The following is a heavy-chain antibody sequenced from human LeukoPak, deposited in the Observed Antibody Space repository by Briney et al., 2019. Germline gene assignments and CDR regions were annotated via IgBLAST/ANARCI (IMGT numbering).Heavy chain of an antibody. Sequence: SETLSLTCTVSGGSISSYYWSWIRQPPGKGLEWIGNIYYNGSTNYNPSLKSRVTISEDMSKKQFSLKLSSVTAADTAVYYCARNRGYSYGAYYYYYGMDVWGQGTTVTVSS. CDR2: IYYNGST. CDR1: GGSISSYY. V-gene: IGHV4-59*08. CDR3: ARNRGYSYGAYYYYYGMDV. J-gene: IGHJ6*02. D-gene: IGHD5-18*01.